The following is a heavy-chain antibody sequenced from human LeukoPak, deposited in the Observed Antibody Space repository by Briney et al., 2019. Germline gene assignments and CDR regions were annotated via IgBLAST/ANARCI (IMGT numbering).Heavy chain of an antibody. J-gene: IGHJ4*02. CDR2: IYYSGST. CDR1: GGSISSYY. D-gene: IGHD3-3*01. Sequence: SETLSLTCTVSGGSISSYYWSWIRQPPGKGLEWIGYIYYSGSTNYNPSLKSRVTISVDTSKNQFSLKLSSVTAADTAVYYCARASFGVVNDYWGQGTLVTVSS. V-gene: IGHV4-59*01. CDR3: ARASFGVVNDY.